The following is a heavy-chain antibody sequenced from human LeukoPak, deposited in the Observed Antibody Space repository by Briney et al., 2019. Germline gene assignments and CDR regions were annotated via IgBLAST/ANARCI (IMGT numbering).Heavy chain of an antibody. CDR2: IFHSGST. Sequence: SETLSLTCAVYGGSCSGYYWGWIRQPPGKGLEWIGSIFHSGSTYYNPSLKSRVTISLDTSKNQFSLKLSSVTAADTAVYYCARERREQLLPPYTRSVTYFDYWGQGALVTVSS. J-gene: IGHJ4*02. D-gene: IGHD2-2*01. CDR3: ARERREQLLPPYTRSVTYFDY. CDR1: GGSCSGYY. V-gene: IGHV4-34*12.